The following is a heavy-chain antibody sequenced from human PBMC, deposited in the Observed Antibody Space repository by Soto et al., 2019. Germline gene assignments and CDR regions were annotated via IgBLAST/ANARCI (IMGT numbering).Heavy chain of an antibody. CDR1: GGSISSSSYY. CDR3: ARGKLPHDY. J-gene: IGHJ4*02. V-gene: IGHV4-39*07. D-gene: IGHD2-15*01. CDR2: IYYSGST. Sequence: SETLSLTCTVSGGSISSSSYYWGWIRQPPGKGLEWIGSIYYSGSTYYNPSLKSRVTISVDTSKNQFSLKLSSVTAADTAVYYCARGKLPHDYWGQGTLVTVSS.